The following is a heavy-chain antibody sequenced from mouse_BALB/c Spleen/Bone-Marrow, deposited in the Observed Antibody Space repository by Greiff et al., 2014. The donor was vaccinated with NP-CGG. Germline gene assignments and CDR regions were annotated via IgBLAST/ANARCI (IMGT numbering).Heavy chain of an antibody. V-gene: IGHV1S41*01. CDR3: AREGYGYDWWYFDV. D-gene: IGHD2-2*01. CDR2: IAPGSGST. Sequence: DLVKPGASVKLSCKASGYTFTNYWINWIKQRPGQGLEWIGRIAPGSGSTYYNEMFKGKTTLTVDTSSSTAYIQLSSLSSEDSDVYFCAREGYGYDWWYFDVWGAGTTVTVSS. CDR1: GYTFTNYW. J-gene: IGHJ1*01.